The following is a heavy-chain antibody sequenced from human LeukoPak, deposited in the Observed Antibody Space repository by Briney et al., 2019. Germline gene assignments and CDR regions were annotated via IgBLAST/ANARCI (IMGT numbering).Heavy chain of an antibody. V-gene: IGHV4-31*03. CDR2: IYYSGST. D-gene: IGHD4-17*01. J-gene: IGHJ4*02. CDR1: GGSISSGGYY. CDR3: AREPGYGDPTDY. Sequence: SETLSPTCTVSGGSISSGGYYWSWIRQHPGKGLEWIGYIYYSGSTYYNPSLKSRVTISVDTSQNQFSLKLSSVTAADTAVYYCAREPGYGDPTDYWGQGTLVTVSS.